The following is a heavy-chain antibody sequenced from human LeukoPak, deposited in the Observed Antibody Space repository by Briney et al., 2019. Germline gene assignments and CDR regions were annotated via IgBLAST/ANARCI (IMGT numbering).Heavy chain of an antibody. V-gene: IGHV4-34*01. J-gene: IGHJ3*02. D-gene: IGHD3-10*01. CDR2: INHSGST. Sequence: KPSETLSLTCAVYGGSFSGYYWSWIRQPPGKGLEWTGEINHSGSTNYNPSLKSRVTISVDTSRNQFSLKLSSVTAADTAVYYCASQWFGELLGGDAFDIWGQRTMVTVSS. CDR3: ASQWFGELLGGDAFDI. CDR1: GGSFSGYY.